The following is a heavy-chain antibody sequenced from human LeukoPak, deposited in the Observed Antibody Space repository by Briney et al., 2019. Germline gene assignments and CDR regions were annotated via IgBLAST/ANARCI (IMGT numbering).Heavy chain of an antibody. Sequence: SQTLSLTCTVSGGSISSSSYYWGWIRPPPGGGLEWVGSIYYSGSTYYSPSLKSRVTISVDTSKNQFSLRLSSVTAADTAVYYCASFSTVTTYYYYYGMDVWGQGTTVTVSS. CDR3: ASFSTVTTYYYYYGMDV. CDR2: IYYSGST. D-gene: IGHD4-11*01. J-gene: IGHJ6*02. CDR1: GGSISSSSYY. V-gene: IGHV4-39*01.